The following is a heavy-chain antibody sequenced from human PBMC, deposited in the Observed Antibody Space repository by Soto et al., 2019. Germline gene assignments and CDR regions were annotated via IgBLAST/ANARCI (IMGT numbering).Heavy chain of an antibody. CDR2: IYHIGTF. J-gene: IGHJ5*02. V-gene: IGHV4-30-2*01. CDR1: GGSISAAGDS. CDR3: ARAQFYSGSGRYNNLMFDP. Sequence: ALSLGCAVPGGSISAAGDSWSWILQPPGGGLEWIGYIYHIGTFLYNPSLKTRLTMSLDRSNNQFSLTLNSVTAADTAVYYCARAQFYSGSGRYNNLMFDPWGQGTQVT. D-gene: IGHD3-10*01.